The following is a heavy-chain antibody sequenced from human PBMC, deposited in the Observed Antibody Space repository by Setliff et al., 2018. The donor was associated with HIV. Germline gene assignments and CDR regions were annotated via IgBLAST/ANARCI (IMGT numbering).Heavy chain of an antibody. CDR1: GGTFSSYA. J-gene: IGHJ6*03. CDR2: IIPIFGTA. D-gene: IGHD3-3*01. Sequence: SVKVSCKASGGTFSSYAISWVRQAPGQGLEWMGGIIPIFGTANYAQKFQGRVTITTDESTGTAYMELSSLRSEDTAVYYCARFGGPDFGGARSHRYYYYYMDVRGKGTTVTVSS. CDR3: ARFGGPDFGGARSHRYYYYYMDV. V-gene: IGHV1-69*05.